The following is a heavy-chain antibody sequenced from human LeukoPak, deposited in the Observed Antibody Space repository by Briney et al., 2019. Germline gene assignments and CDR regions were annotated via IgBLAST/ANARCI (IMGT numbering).Heavy chain of an antibody. J-gene: IGHJ4*02. CDR3: AKDQSPHCRGDRCYAVDC. CDR1: GFTFSSYA. V-gene: IGHV3-23*01. CDR2: ISGSGVGT. Sequence: GGSLRLSCAASGFTFSSYAMSWVRQAPGEGLEWVSAISGSGVGTYYADSVKGRFTISRDNSKNTLYLQMNSLRGEDTAIYFCAKDQSPHCRGDRCYAVDCWGQGTLVTVSS. D-gene: IGHD2-15*01.